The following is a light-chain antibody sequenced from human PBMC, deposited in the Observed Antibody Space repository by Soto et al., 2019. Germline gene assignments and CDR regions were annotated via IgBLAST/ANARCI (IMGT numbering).Light chain of an antibody. Sequence: IQMTQSPSTLSASVGDRITITCRASHNIERWMAWYQQKPGKAPSLLIFDASTLHSGVPSRFSGSGSGTYFTLTISSLQPDYFATYYCQQFAISTTFGQGTKVDIK. CDR1: HNIERW. J-gene: IGKJ1*01. CDR2: DAS. V-gene: IGKV1-5*01. CDR3: QQFAISTT.